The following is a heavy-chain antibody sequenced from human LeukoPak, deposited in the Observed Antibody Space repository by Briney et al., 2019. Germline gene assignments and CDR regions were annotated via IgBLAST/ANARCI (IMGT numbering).Heavy chain of an antibody. Sequence: GGSLRLSCAASGFTFSSYSMNWVRQAPGKGLEWVSYISSSSSTIYYADSVKGRFTISRDNAKSSLYLQMNSLRAEDTAVYYCARDSLRFLEWLFFDAFDIWGQGTMVTVSS. V-gene: IGHV3-48*01. CDR3: ARDSLRFLEWLFFDAFDI. CDR2: ISSSSSTI. CDR1: GFTFSSYS. J-gene: IGHJ3*02. D-gene: IGHD3-3*01.